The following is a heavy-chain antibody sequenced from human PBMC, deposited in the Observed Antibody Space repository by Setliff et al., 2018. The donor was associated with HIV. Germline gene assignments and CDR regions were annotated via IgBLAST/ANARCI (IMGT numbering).Heavy chain of an antibody. CDR1: GFTFSSYG. V-gene: IGHV3-30*02. D-gene: IGHD6-19*01. Sequence: PGGSLRLSCAASGFTFSSYGMHWVRQAPGKGLEWVNFIRYDSSNKYDADSVKCRFTISRDNSKNMVFLQMNSLRPEDTALYYCAKGASGWSPDYWGQGTLVTVSS. J-gene: IGHJ4*02. CDR3: AKGASGWSPDY. CDR2: IRYDSSNK.